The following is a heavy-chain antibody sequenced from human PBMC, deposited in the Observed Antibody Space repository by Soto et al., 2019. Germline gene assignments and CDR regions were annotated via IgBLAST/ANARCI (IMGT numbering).Heavy chain of an antibody. Sequence: LRLSCAASGFTFSGSAMHWVRQASGKGLEWVGRIRSKANIYATAYAASVKGWFTFSRDFSKSTAYLQMNSLKTEDTAVYYCAIPRYGYDLGIDYWGQGTLVTVSS. D-gene: IGHD5-12*01. CDR3: AIPRYGYDLGIDY. V-gene: IGHV3-73*01. CDR1: GFTFSGSA. J-gene: IGHJ4*02. CDR2: IRSKANIYAT.